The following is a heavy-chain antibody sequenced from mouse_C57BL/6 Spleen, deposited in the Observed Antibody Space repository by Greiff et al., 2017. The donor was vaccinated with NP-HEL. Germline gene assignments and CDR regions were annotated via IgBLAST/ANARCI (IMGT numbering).Heavy chain of an antibody. CDR3: ARCDYDPFLAY. V-gene: IGHV1-80*01. CDR2: IYPGDGDT. D-gene: IGHD2-4*01. CDR1: GYAFSSYW. Sequence: VQLQQSGAELVKPGASVKISCKASGYAFSSYWMNWVKQRPGKGLEWIGQIYPGDGDTKYNGKFKGKATLTADKSSSTAYMQLSSLTSEDSAVYFCARCDYDPFLAYWGQGTLVTVSA. J-gene: IGHJ3*01.